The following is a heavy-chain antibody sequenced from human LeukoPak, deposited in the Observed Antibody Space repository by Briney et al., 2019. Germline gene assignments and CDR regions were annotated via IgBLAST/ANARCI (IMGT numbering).Heavy chain of an antibody. CDR3: ASKGDGSCDSSLCQGALDF. J-gene: IGHJ3*01. Sequence: SVKVSCKASGGTFSSYAISWVRQAPGQGLEWMGGIIPIFGTANYAQKFQGRVTITADESTSTAYMELSSLTSDDTAVYYCASKGDGSCDSSLCQGALDFWGQGSMVTVSS. CDR1: GGTFSSYA. CDR2: IIPIFGTA. V-gene: IGHV1-69*13. D-gene: IGHD2-21*01.